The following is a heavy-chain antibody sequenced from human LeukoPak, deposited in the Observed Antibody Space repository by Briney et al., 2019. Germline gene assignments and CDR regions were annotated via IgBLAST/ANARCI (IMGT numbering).Heavy chain of an antibody. CDR3: ARDDIVVVPAAIPNGMDV. CDR2: ISYDGSNK. V-gene: IGHV3-30-3*01. Sequence: GGSLRLSCAASGFTFSSYAMHWVRQAPGKGLEWVAVISYDGSNKYYADSVKGRFTISRDNSKNTLCLQMNSLRAEDTAVYYCARDDIVVVPAAIPNGMDVWGQGTTVTVSS. CDR1: GFTFSSYA. D-gene: IGHD2-2*01. J-gene: IGHJ6*02.